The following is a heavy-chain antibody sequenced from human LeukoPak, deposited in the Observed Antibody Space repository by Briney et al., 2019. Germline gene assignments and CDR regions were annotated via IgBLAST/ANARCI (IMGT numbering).Heavy chain of an antibody. CDR2: YDRSNK. D-gene: IGHD4-17*01. Sequence: GGSLRLSCAASGFTFSSYSMNWVRQAPGRGLEWVATYDRSNKYYADSVKGRFTISRDNSKNTLYLQMNSLRAEDTAVYYCAKDPRSDGDSFYYFDYWGQGTLVTVSS. J-gene: IGHJ4*02. CDR1: GFTFSSYS. CDR3: AKDPRSDGDSFYYFDY. V-gene: IGHV3-30*18.